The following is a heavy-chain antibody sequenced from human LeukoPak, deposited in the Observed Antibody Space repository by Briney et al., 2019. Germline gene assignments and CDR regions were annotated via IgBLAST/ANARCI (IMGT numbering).Heavy chain of an antibody. Sequence: PSETLSLTCTVSGYSISSGYYWGWIRQPPGKGLEWIGSIYHSGSTYYNPSLKSRVTISVDTSKNQSSLKLSSVTAADTAVYYCARVRYYDDYWGQGTLVTVSS. CDR2: IYHSGST. V-gene: IGHV4-38-2*02. CDR1: GYSISSGYY. J-gene: IGHJ4*02. CDR3: ARVRYYDDY. D-gene: IGHD3-22*01.